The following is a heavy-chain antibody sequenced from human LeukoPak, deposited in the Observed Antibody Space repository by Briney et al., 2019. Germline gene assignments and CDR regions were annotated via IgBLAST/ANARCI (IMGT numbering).Heavy chain of an antibody. CDR3: ARDPGGSDRSSGLDF. V-gene: IGHV6-1*01. D-gene: IGHD3-22*01. Sequence: SQTLSLACAISGDYVSTNSVAWNWIRQSPSSGLEWLGRTYYRSKWYNDYALSVKGRITINPDTSKNQFSLQLNSVTPDDTAVYYCARDPGGSDRSSGLDFWGQGTLVTVSS. J-gene: IGHJ4*02. CDR2: TYYRSKWYN. CDR1: GDYVSTNSVA.